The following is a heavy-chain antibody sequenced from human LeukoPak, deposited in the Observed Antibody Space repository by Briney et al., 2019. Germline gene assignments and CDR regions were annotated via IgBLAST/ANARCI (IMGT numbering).Heavy chain of an antibody. CDR2: ISAYNGNT. J-gene: IGHJ4*02. CDR3: ARDPGYSGSYYYFDY. Sequence: GASVKVSCKASGYTFTGYYMHWVRQAPGQGLEWMGWISAYNGNTNYAQKLQGRVTMTTDTSTSTAYMELRSLRSDDTAVYYCARDPGYSGSYYYFDYWGQGTLVTVSS. V-gene: IGHV1-18*04. D-gene: IGHD1-26*01. CDR1: GYTFTGYY.